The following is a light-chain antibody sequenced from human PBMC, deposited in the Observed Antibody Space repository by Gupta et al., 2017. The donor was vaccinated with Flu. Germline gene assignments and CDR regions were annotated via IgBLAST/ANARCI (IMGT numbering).Light chain of an antibody. Sequence: PSSVSASVGDRVTITCRASQGVSSYLAWYQQKPGEAPNLLIYTTSTLQTGVPSRFSGSGSGTYFTLTISSLQPEDSAIYYCQQANSFPITFGQGTRLEIK. CDR1: QGVSSY. CDR2: TTS. CDR3: QQANSFPIT. J-gene: IGKJ5*01. V-gene: IGKV1-12*01.